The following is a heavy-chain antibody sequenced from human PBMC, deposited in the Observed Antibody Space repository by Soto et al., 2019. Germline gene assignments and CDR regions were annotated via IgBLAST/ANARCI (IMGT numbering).Heavy chain of an antibody. CDR3: AKTESFNGYYNAFDS. J-gene: IGHJ4*02. D-gene: IGHD3-9*01. CDR2: VSGGGGST. Sequence: PGGSLRLSCAASGFTFSGDAMNWVRQSPGKGLEWVSTVSGGGGSTYYADSVKGRSTISRDNSGNTVYLQMNSLNAGDTALYYCAKTESFNGYYNAFDSWGQGTRVTVSS. V-gene: IGHV3-23*01. CDR1: GFTFSGDA.